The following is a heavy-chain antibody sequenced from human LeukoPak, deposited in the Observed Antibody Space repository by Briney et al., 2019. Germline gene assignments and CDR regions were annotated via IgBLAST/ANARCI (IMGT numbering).Heavy chain of an antibody. D-gene: IGHD3-22*01. CDR2: IRYDGSNK. CDR3: AKDPRKSVGYYDSSGSGY. Sequence: QAGGSLRLSCAASGFSFSTYSMNWVRQAPGKGLEWVAFIRYDGSNKYYADSVKGRFTISRDNSKNTLYLQMNSLRAEDTAVYYCAKDPRKSVGYYDSSGSGYWGQGTLVTVSS. V-gene: IGHV3-30*02. J-gene: IGHJ4*02. CDR1: GFSFSTYS.